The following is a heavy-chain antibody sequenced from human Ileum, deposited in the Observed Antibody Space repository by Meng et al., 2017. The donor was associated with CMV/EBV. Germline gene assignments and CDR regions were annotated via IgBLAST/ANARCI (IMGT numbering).Heavy chain of an antibody. V-gene: IGHV2-5*02. CDR1: GFSLSGGGVG. D-gene: IGHD5-18*01. Sequence: AGFSLSGGGVGVGWIRQPPGKALEWLALIYWDGDERYSPSLRSRLTVTKDTSTNQVVLTVTNMSPADTGTYYCAHRPSATVHFDYWGQGALVTVSS. CDR2: IYWDGDE. CDR3: AHRPSATVHFDY. J-gene: IGHJ4*02.